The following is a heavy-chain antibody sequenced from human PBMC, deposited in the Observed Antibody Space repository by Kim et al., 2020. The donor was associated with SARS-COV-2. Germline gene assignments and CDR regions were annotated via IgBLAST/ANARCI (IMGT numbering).Heavy chain of an antibody. D-gene: IGHD4-17*01. Sequence: NYAQKCQVRVTVTADKTTSTAYMELSSLRAADTAVYYCAKRYYGDYVLDYWGQGTLVTVS. J-gene: IGHJ4*02. V-gene: IGHV1-69*02. CDR3: AKRYYGDYVLDY.